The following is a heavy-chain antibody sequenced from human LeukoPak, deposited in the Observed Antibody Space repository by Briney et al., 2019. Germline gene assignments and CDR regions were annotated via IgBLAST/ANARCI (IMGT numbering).Heavy chain of an antibody. CDR1: GGSISSGGYF. CDR3: ARADNLNAFDY. D-gene: IGHD1-1*01. Sequence: SETLSLTCTVSGGSISSGGYFLSWIRQHPGKGLEWIGSISSSGSTLYSPSLKRRVTISVDTSKNQFSLNLSSVTAADTAVYYCARADNLNAFDYWGQGTRVTVSS. J-gene: IGHJ4*02. V-gene: IGHV4-31*03. CDR2: ISSSGST.